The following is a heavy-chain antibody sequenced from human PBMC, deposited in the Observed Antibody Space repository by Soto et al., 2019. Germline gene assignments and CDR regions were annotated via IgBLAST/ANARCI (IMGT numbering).Heavy chain of an antibody. J-gene: IGHJ4*02. CDR1: GGTFSSYA. V-gene: IGHV1-69*12. Sequence: QVQLVQSGAEVKKPGSSVKVSCKASGGTFSSYAISWVRQAPGQGLEWMGGIIPIFGTANYAQKFQGRVTITADESTSTAYMELSSLRSEDTAVYYCATWGDYDDSSGKVYYFDYWGQVTLVTVSS. D-gene: IGHD3-22*01. CDR3: ATWGDYDDSSGKVYYFDY. CDR2: IIPIFGTA.